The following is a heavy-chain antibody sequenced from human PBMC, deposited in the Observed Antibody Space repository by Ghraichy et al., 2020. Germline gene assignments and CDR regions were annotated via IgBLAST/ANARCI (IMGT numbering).Heavy chain of an antibody. CDR1: GFTFSSYG. CDR3: AKCKRAPGGPLVVAATRPFDY. CDR2: ISYDGSNK. V-gene: IGHV3-30*18. D-gene: IGHD2-15*01. J-gene: IGHJ4*02. Sequence: LSLTCAASGFTFSSYGMHWVRQAPGKGLEWVAVISYDGSNKYYADSVKGRFTISRDNSKNTLYLQMNSLRAEDTAVYYCAKCKRAPGGPLVVAATRPFDYWGQGTLVTVSS.